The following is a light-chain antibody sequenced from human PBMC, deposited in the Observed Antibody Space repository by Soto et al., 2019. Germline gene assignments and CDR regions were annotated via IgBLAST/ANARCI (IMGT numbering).Light chain of an antibody. CDR3: HQYNNWPQT. CDR2: GAS. V-gene: IGKV3-15*01. Sequence: EIVMTQSPATLSVSPGERATLSCRASQSVSSNLAWYQQKPGQAPRLLIYGASTRATGIPARFSGSGSGTEFTLTISRLQSEDFAIYYCHQYNNWPQTFGQGTKVEIK. CDR1: QSVSSN. J-gene: IGKJ1*01.